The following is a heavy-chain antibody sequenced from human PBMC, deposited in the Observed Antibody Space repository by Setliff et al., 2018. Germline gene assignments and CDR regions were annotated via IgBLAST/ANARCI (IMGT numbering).Heavy chain of an antibody. D-gene: IGHD1-26*01. CDR2: IHPWGGSSEST. J-gene: IGHJ4*02. CDR1: GGPTIGYY. CDR3: ARGLHSGTYWGTRPLGLDY. V-gene: IGHV4-59*08. Sequence: SETLSLTCAVSGGPTIGYYWTWIRQAPGKGLEWIGYIHPWGGSSESTNYSPSLKSRITISLDKSKSQFSLKLTSVTVADTAVYYCARGLHSGTYWGTRPLGLDYGGQGSLVTVSS.